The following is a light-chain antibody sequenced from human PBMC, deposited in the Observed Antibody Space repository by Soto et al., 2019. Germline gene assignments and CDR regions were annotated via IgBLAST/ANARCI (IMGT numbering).Light chain of an antibody. CDR1: ESLFTAGHNY. CDR2: LGS. CDR3: MQALQTPLT. V-gene: IGKV2-28*01. Sequence: DIVLTQSPLSLPVTPGEPASIYCRSSESLFTAGHNYLDWYVQKPGQSPQLLIYLGSHRASGVXDKXSGSGSGTDFTLKISRVEAEDVGVYYCMQALQTPLTFGGGTKVEI. J-gene: IGKJ4*01.